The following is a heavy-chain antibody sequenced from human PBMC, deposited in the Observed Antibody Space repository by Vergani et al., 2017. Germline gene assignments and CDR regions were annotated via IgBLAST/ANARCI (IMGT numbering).Heavy chain of an antibody. J-gene: IGHJ4*02. V-gene: IGHV4-59*01. CDR2: IYYSGST. Sequence: QVQLQESGPGLVKPSETLSLTCTVSGGSISSYYWSWIRQPPGKGLEWIGYIYYSGSTNYNPSLKSRVTISVDTSKNQFSLKLSSVTAADTAVYYCARTLWIGYYFDYWGQGTLVTVS. CDR3: ARTLWIGYYFDY. D-gene: IGHD2-2*03. CDR1: GGSISSYY.